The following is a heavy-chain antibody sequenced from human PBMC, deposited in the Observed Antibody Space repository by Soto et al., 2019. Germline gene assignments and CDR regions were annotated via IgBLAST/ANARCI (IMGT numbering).Heavy chain of an antibody. CDR3: ASNRDGYNAFDI. D-gene: IGHD5-12*01. CDR1: GYTFTSYY. V-gene: IGHV1-46*01. Sequence: ASVNVSCKASGYTFTSYYMHWVRQAPGQGLEWMGIINPSGGSTSYAQKFQGRVTMTRDTSTSTVYMELSSLRSEDTAVYYCASNRDGYNAFDIWGQGTMVTVSS. J-gene: IGHJ3*02. CDR2: INPSGGST.